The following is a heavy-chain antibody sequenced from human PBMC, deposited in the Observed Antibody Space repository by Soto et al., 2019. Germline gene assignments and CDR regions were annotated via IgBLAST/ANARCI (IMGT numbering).Heavy chain of an antibody. Sequence: QVQLVQSGAEVKKPGASVKVSCKASGYTFTSYDINWVRQATGQGLEWMGWMNPNSGNTGYAQKFQGRVTMTRNTSVSTAYMELSSLRSEDTAVYYCARRLGYSSGWYGWFDPWGQGTLVTVSS. CDR2: MNPNSGNT. CDR1: GYTFTSYD. V-gene: IGHV1-8*01. CDR3: ARRLGYSSGWYGWFDP. D-gene: IGHD6-19*01. J-gene: IGHJ5*02.